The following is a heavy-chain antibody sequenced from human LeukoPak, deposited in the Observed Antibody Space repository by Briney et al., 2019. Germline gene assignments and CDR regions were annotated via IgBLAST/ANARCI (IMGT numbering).Heavy chain of an antibody. CDR1: GGSFSGYY. CDR2: INHSGST. V-gene: IGHV4-34*01. CDR3: ARGEGAMAHFDY. Sequence: PSETLSLTCAVYGGSFSGYYWSWIRQPPGKGLEWIGEINHSGSTNYNPSLKSRVTISEDTSKNQFSLKLSSVTAADTAVYYCARGEGAMAHFDYWGQGTLVTVSS. J-gene: IGHJ4*02. D-gene: IGHD5-18*01.